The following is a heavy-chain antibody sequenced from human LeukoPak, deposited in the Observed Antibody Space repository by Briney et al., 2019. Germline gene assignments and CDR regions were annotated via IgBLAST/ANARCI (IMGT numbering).Heavy chain of an antibody. V-gene: IGHV4-39*02. D-gene: IGHD2-15*01. CDR2: IYYSGST. CDR1: GGSISSSSYY. J-gene: IGHJ4*02. Sequence: SETLSLTCTVSGGSISSSSYYWGWIRQPPGKGLEWIGSIYYSGSTYYNPSLKSRVTISVDTSKNQFPLKLSSVTAADTAVYYCARDGGGSPFGYWGQGTLVTVSS. CDR3: ARDGGGSPFGY.